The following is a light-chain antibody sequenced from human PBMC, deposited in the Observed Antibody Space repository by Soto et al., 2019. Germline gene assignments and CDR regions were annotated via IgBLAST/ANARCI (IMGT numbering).Light chain of an antibody. Sequence: DIQMTQSPSPLSASVGDRVTITCRASQSISSYLNWYQQKPGKAPKLLIYAASSLQSGVPSRFSGSGSGTDFTLTISSLQPEDVSTYYCQQSYSTPPLTFGGGTKVEIK. CDR3: QQSYSTPPLT. J-gene: IGKJ4*01. CDR2: AAS. CDR1: QSISSY. V-gene: IGKV1-39*01.